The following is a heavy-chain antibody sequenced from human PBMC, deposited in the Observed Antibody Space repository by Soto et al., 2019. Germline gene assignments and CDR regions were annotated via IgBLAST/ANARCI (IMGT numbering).Heavy chain of an antibody. CDR2: IQSGGNT. Sequence: PSETLSLTCNVSGGSMTNYYWTWIRQTAGRGLEWIGRIQSGGNTNFNPSLNSLVTMSIDPSKNQFSLKLSSVTAADTALYYCARGLMTVAGRYYYALDVWGQGTTVTVSS. V-gene: IGHV4-4*07. CDR1: GGSMTNYY. J-gene: IGHJ6*02. D-gene: IGHD6-19*01. CDR3: ARGLMTVAGRYYYALDV.